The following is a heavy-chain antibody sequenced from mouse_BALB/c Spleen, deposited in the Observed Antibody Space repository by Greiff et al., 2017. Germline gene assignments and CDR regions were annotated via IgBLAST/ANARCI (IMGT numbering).Heavy chain of an antibody. CDR3: TRDYRYDYYAMDY. V-gene: IGHV1S81*02. CDR1: GYTFTSYY. J-gene: IGHJ4*01. CDR2: INPSNGGT. Sequence: QVHVKQSGAELVKPGASVKLSCKASGYTFTSYYMYWVKQRPGQGLEWIGEINPSNGGTNFNEKFKSKATLTVDKSSSTAYMQLSSLTSEDSAVYYCTRDYRYDYYAMDYWGQGTSVTVSS. D-gene: IGHD2-14*01.